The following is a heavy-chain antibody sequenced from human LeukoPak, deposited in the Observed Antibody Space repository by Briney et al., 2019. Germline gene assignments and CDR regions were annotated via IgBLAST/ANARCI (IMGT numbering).Heavy chain of an antibody. V-gene: IGHV4-59*01. CDR2: IYYSGST. J-gene: IGHJ4*02. CDR1: GGSISSYY. D-gene: IGHD2-15*01. Sequence: SETLSLTCTVSGGSISSYYWSWIRQPPGKGLEWIGHIYYSGSTNYNPSLKSRVTISVDTSKNQFSLKLSSVTAADTAVYYCARTYCSGGSCDVDYWGQGTLVTVSS. CDR3: ARTYCSGGSCDVDY.